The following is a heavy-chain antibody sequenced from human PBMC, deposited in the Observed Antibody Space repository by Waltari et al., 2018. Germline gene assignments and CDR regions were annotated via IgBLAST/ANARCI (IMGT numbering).Heavy chain of an antibody. Sequence: EVQLVESGGGLIQPGGSLRLSCAASGFTVRSNYMSWVRQAPGKGLEWVSVIYSGGSTYYADSVKGRFTISRDNSKNTLYLQMNSLRAEDTAVYYCARAAYYYDSSGYLDYWGQGTLVTVSS. CDR1: GFTVRSNY. CDR2: IYSGGST. J-gene: IGHJ4*02. D-gene: IGHD3-22*01. CDR3: ARAAYYYDSSGYLDY. V-gene: IGHV3-53*01.